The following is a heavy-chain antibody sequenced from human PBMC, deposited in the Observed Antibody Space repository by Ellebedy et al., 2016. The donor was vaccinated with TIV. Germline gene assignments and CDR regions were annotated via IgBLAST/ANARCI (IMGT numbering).Heavy chain of an antibody. CDR2: INPSGGST. CDR1: GYTFTSYY. Sequence: ASVKVSCKASGYTFTSYYMHWVRQAPGQGLEWMGIINPSGGSTSYAQKFQGRVTMTRDTSTSTVYMELRSLRSDDTAVYYCARDGELWFARHGGSFDPWGQGTLVTVSS. D-gene: IGHD3-10*01. J-gene: IGHJ5*02. CDR3: ARDGELWFARHGGSFDP. V-gene: IGHV1-46*01.